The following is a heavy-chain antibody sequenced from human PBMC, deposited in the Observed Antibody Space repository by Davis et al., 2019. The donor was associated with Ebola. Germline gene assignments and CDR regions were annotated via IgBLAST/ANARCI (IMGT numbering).Heavy chain of an antibody. Sequence: GESLKISCAASGFTVSSNYMSWVRQAPGKGLEWVAVISYDGSNKYYADSVKGRFTISRDNSKNTLYLQMNSLRAEDTAVYYCASGHISGARGPHDYWGQGTLATVSS. CDR2: ISYDGSNK. V-gene: IGHV3-30*03. CDR1: GFTVSSNY. CDR3: ASGHISGARGPHDY. D-gene: IGHD2-15*01. J-gene: IGHJ4*02.